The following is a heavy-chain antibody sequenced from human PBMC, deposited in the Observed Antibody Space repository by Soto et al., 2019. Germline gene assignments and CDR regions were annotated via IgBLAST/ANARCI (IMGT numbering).Heavy chain of an antibody. V-gene: IGHV1-18*01. D-gene: IGHD6-13*01. CDR3: ARHSSSWYHPRYNWFDP. J-gene: IGHJ5*02. Sequence: QVQLVQSGAEVKKPGASVKVSCKASGYTFTSYGISWVRQAPGQGLEWMGWISAYNGNTNYAQKLQGRVTMTTDTSTSTAYMELRSLTSDDTAVYYCARHSSSWYHPRYNWFDPWGQGTLVTVSS. CDR2: ISAYNGNT. CDR1: GYTFTSYG.